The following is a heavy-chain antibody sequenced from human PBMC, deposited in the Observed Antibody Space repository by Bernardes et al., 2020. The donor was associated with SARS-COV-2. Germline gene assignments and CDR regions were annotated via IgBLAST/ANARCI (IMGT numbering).Heavy chain of an antibody. CDR1: GYTFSDYS. CDR2: IGPKTGHI. J-gene: IGHJ5*02. V-gene: IGHV1-18*04. Sequence: CKAFGYTFSDYSITWVRQAPGQGLQWMGWIGPKTGHINYAQNLQDRVTMTTDTSTSTTYMELRSLRSDDTAVYYCARAGVCSSISCYERWLDLWGQGILVTVSS. D-gene: IGHD2-2*01. CDR3: ARAGVCSSISCYERWLDL.